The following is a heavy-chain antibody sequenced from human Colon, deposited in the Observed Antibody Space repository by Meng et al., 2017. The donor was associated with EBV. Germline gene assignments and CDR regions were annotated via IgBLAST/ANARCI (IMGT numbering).Heavy chain of an antibody. Sequence: EVQLVEAGEGLVRPGGSLRPSCAASGFTLSSYSMHWVRQAPGKGLEYVSAISYNVGSTYYADSVKGRFTISRDNSKNTLYLQMGSLRPEDMAVYHCARVGDNGTFDYWGQGALVTVSS. CDR2: ISYNVGST. CDR3: ARVGDNGTFDY. CDR1: GFTLSSYS. D-gene: IGHD1-14*01. V-gene: IGHV3-64*02. J-gene: IGHJ4*02.